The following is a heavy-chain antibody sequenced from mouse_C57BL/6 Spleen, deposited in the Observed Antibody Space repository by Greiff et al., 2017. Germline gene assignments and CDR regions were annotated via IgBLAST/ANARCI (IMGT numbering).Heavy chain of an antibody. CDR3: ARFPLYPYAMDY. Sequence: EVKLVESGGGLVQPGGSLSLSCAASGFTFTDYYMSWFRQPPGKALEWLGFIRNKANGYTTEYSASVKVRFTISRDNSQSILYLQMNALRAEDSATYYCARFPLYPYAMDYWGQGTSVTVSS. V-gene: IGHV7-3*01. CDR2: IRNKANGYTT. J-gene: IGHJ4*01. CDR1: GFTFTDYY.